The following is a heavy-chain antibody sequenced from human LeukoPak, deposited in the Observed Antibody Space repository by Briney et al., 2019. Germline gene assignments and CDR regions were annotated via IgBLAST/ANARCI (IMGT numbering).Heavy chain of an antibody. D-gene: IGHD5-18*01. CDR3: ARDICGYNYGCFDS. CDR1: GDSISSSYW. V-gene: IGHV4-4*02. J-gene: IGHJ4*02. Sequence: SGTLSLTCAVSGDSISSSYWWTWVRQPPGKGLEWIAEIHHSGTTIYNPSLKSRVTISVDKAKNHFSLNLNSVTAADTAVYYCARDICGYNYGCFDSWGQGTLVTVSS. CDR2: IHHSGTT.